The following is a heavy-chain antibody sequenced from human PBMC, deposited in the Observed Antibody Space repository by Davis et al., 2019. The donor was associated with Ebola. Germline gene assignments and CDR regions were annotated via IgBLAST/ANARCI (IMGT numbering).Heavy chain of an antibody. CDR2: IYYSGST. Sequence: SETLSLTCTVSGGSISSGGYYWSWIRQHPGKGLEWIGYIYYSGSTYYNPSLKSRVTISVDTSKNQFSLKLSSVTAADTAVYYCAVTSYDFWSGYYAYFDYWGQGTLVTVSS. V-gene: IGHV4-31*03. D-gene: IGHD3-3*01. CDR1: GGSISSGGYY. CDR3: AVTSYDFWSGYYAYFDY. J-gene: IGHJ4*02.